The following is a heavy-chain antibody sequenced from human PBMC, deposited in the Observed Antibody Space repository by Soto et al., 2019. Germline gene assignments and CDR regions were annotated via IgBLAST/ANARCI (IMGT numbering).Heavy chain of an antibody. CDR1: GYTFTGYY. J-gene: IGHJ3*02. CDR3: ARAGYCSGGSCSDAFDI. V-gene: IGHV1-2*04. Sequence: ASVKVSCKASGYTFTGYYMHWVRQAPGQGLEWMGWINPNSGGTNYAQKFQGWVTMTRDTSISTAYMELSRLRSDDTAVYYCARAGYCSGGSCSDAFDIWGQGTMVTVSS. D-gene: IGHD2-15*01. CDR2: INPNSGGT.